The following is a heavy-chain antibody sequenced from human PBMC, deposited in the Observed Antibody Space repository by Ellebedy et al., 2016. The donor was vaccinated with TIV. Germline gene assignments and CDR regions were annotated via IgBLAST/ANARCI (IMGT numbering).Heavy chain of an antibody. Sequence: GGSLRLSCAASGFVFSTYGMHWVRQAPGKGLEWVAIISYDGSDKSYADSVNGRFTISRDNSKNTVSLQMNSLRAEDTAVYYCAKDLWLAYYFDSWGQGTLVTVSS. D-gene: IGHD6-19*01. J-gene: IGHJ4*02. CDR3: AKDLWLAYYFDS. CDR2: ISYDGSDK. V-gene: IGHV3-30*18. CDR1: GFVFSTYG.